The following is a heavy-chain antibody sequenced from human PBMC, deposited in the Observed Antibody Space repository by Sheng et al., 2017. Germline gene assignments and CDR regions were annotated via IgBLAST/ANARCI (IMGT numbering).Heavy chain of an antibody. V-gene: IGHV4-39*07. CDR1: GGSISRSNYY. J-gene: IGHJ4*02. Sequence: QLQLQESGPGLVKPSETLSLTCTVSGGSISRSNYYWGWIRQPPGKGLEWIGSIFYSGSTYYNPSLKSRVTISVDTSKNQFSLKLRSVTAADTAVYYCAIENYDRANYFDYWGQGTLVTVSS. D-gene: IGHD3-22*01. CDR2: IFYSGST. CDR3: AIENYDRANYFDY.